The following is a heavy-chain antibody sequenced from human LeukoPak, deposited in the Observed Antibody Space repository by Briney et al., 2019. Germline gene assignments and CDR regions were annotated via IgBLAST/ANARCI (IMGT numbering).Heavy chain of an antibody. J-gene: IGHJ5*02. V-gene: IGHV4-34*01. CDR2: INHSGST. CDR1: GGSFSGYY. Sequence: PSETLSLTCAVYGGSFSGYYWSWIRQPPGKGLEWIGEINHSGSTNYNPSLKSRVTISVDTSKNQFSLKLSSVTAADTAVYYCASSGDSYDQDWFDPWGQGTLVTVSS. D-gene: IGHD5-18*01. CDR3: ASSGDSYDQDWFDP.